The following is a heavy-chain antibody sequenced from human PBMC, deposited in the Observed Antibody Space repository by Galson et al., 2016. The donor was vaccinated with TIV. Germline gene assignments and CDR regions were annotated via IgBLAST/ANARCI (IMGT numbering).Heavy chain of an antibody. CDR2: IKTDGSRT. CDR3: RARGDSRAHDVFDF. Sequence: SLRLSCAASGFTFSNFWMHWVRQVPGKGLVWVSRIKTDGSRTDYVDSVKGRFTISRDNVKNTVYLQMDSLRAEDTAASYCRARGDSRAHDVFDFWGHGTMVTDSS. D-gene: IGHD7-27*01. J-gene: IGHJ3*01. CDR1: GFTFSNFW. V-gene: IGHV3-74*01.